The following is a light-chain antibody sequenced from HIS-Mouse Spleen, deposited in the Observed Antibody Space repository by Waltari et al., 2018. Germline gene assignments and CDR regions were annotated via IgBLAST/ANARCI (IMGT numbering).Light chain of an antibody. V-gene: IGLV2-23*01. CDR1: SRDVGSYNL. J-gene: IGLJ1*01. CDR2: EGS. Sequence: QSALTQPASVSGSPGQSFTIPCTGTSRDVGSYNLVSWYQQHPGKAPKLMIYEGSKRPSGVSNRFSGSKSGNTASLTISGLQAEDEADYYCCSYAGSSTFYVFGTGTKVTVL. CDR3: CSYAGSSTFYV.